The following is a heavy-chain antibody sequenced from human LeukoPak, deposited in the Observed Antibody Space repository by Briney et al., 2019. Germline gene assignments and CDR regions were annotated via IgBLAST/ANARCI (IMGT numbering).Heavy chain of an antibody. CDR1: GGSFSGYY. CDR3: GRVVIELWFCGLCWFYP. CDR2: IHTSGSN. Sequence: SETLSLTCAVYGGSFSGYYWSWIRQPPGKGLEWIGEIHTSGSNNYNPSLKSRVTISADTSKNQFSLKLSSVTAADTAVYYCGRVVIELWFCGLCWFYPWGEGTLVTVCS. V-gene: IGHV4-34*01. J-gene: IGHJ5*02. D-gene: IGHD5-18*01.